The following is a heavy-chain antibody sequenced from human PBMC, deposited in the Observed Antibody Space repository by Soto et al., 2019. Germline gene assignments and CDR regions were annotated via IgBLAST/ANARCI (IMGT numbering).Heavy chain of an antibody. CDR2: IYWHDDN. D-gene: IGHD3-3*01. V-gene: IGHV2-5*01. CDR3: AHRSFANDAFDV. CDR1: AFSLSTSGVG. Sequence: QITLKESGPTLVKPTQTLTLTCTFSAFSLSTSGVGVGWLRQPPGKALEWLALIYWHDDNHYSPSLKSRLTIAKDTSKSRVVLTMTNMDPVDTATDYCAHRSFANDAFDVWGQGTMVTVSS. J-gene: IGHJ3*01.